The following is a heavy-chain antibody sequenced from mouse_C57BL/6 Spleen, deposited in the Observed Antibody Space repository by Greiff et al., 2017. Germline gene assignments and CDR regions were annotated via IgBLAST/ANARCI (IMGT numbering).Heavy chain of an antibody. J-gene: IGHJ2*01. CDR2: ISYDGSN. Sequence: EVQLQESGPGLVKPSQSLSLTCSVTGYSITSGYYWNWIRQFPGNKLEWMGYISYDGSNNYNPSLKNRISITRDTSKNQFFLKLNSVTTEDTATYYCASIYYGYFDYWGQGTTRTVSS. CDR3: ASIYYGYFDY. CDR1: GYSITSGYY. D-gene: IGHD2-1*01. V-gene: IGHV3-6*01.